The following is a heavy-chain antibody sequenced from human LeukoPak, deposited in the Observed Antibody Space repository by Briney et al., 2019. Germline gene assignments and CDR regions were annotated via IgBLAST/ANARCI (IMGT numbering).Heavy chain of an antibody. CDR1: GFTFSSYS. CDR3: ARDLKDIVVVTAMAVGFDY. V-gene: IGHV3-21*01. CDR2: ISSSSSYI. Sequence: GGSLRLSCAASGFTFSSYSMNWVRQAPGKGLEWVSSISSSSSYIYYADSVKGRFTISRDNAKNSLYLQMNSLRAEDTAVYSCARDLKDIVVVTAMAVGFDYWGQGTLVTVSS. J-gene: IGHJ4*02. D-gene: IGHD2-21*02.